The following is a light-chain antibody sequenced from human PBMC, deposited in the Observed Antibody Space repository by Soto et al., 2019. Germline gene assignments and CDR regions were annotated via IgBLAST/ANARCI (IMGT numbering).Light chain of an antibody. CDR3: QQYNNWPYT. CDR1: QSVSSN. J-gene: IGKJ2*01. CDR2: GAS. Sequence: EIVMTQSPATLSVSPGERATLSCRASQSVSSNLAWYQQKPGQAPRLLIYGASTRATGIPARFSGSGSGTEFTLTISSLQSEDFAVYYRQQYNNWPYTFGHGTKLEIK. V-gene: IGKV3-15*01.